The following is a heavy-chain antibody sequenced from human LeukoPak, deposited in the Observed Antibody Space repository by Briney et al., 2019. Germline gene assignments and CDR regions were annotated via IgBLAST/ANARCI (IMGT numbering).Heavy chain of an antibody. CDR2: ISGSGGST. CDR1: GFTFSSYA. D-gene: IGHD1-26*01. V-gene: IGHV3-23*01. CDR3: AKDPLPNDAFDI. Sequence: PGGSLRLSCAASGFTFSSYAVSWVRQAPGKGLEWVSAISGSGGSTYYADSVKGRSTISRDNSKNTLYLQMNSLRAEDTAVYYCAKDPLPNDAFDIWGQGTMVTVSS. J-gene: IGHJ3*02.